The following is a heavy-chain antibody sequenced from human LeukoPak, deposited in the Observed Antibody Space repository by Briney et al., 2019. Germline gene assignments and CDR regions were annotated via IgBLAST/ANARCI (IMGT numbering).Heavy chain of an antibody. J-gene: IGHJ3*02. D-gene: IGHD6-19*01. CDR1: GDSVSSNSAA. Sequence: SQTLSLTCAISGDSVSSNSAAWNWLRQSPSRGLEWLGRTYYRSKWYNDYAVSVKSRITINPDTSKTQFSLQLNSVTPEDTAVYYCARGGQWLVLRAFDIWGQGTMVTVSS. V-gene: IGHV6-1*01. CDR2: TYYRSKWYN. CDR3: ARGGQWLVLRAFDI.